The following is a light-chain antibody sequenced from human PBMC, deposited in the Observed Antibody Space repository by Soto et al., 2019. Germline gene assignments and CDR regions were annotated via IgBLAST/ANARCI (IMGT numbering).Light chain of an antibody. Sequence: QSALAQPRSVSGSPGQSVTISCTGTSSDVGGYNYVSWYHHHPGKAPQLIIYDVSKRPSGVPDRFSGSRSDNTASLTISGLHVEDEGDYYCCSYATTYSLVFGGGTQLTVL. J-gene: IGLJ7*01. V-gene: IGLV2-11*01. CDR2: DVS. CDR3: CSYATTYSLV. CDR1: SSDVGGYNY.